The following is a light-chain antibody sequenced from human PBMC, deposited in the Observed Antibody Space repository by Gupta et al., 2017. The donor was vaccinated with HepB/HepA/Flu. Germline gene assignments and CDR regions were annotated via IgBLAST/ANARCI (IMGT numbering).Light chain of an antibody. CDR1: SRDVGAYTY. J-gene: IGLJ1*01. CDR3: SSYTSTTIHV. V-gene: IGLV2-14*03. Sequence: QSALTQPASVSGSPGQSIAISCTGTSRDVGAYTYVSWYQQHPGKAPKLIIYDVNSRPSGVSHRFSGSKSGNTASLTISGLQTEAEADYYCSSYTSTTIHVFGTGTPVTVL. CDR2: DVN.